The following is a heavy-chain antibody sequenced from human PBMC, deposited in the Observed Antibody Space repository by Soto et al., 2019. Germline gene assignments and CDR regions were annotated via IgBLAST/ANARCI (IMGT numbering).Heavy chain of an antibody. CDR2: IYYSLST. CDR1: GGSISSYY. CDR3: ARTTVRFDP. J-gene: IGHJ5*02. Sequence: SETLSLTCTVSGGSISSYYWSWIRQPPVNGLEWIGYIYYSLSTDYNPSLKSRVTISLDTSKNHFSLKLSSFAAADTAVYYCARTTVRFDPWGQGTMVTVSS. D-gene: IGHD4-17*01. V-gene: IGHV4-59*08.